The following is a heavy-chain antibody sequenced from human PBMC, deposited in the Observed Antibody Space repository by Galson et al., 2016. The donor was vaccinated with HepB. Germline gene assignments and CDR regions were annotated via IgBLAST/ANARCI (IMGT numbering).Heavy chain of an antibody. CDR1: GFTFSSSA. D-gene: IGHD5-24*01. CDR3: ARDPMATRYYYYGMDV. Sequence: SLRLSCAASGFTFSSSAMSWVRQAPGKGLEWVSAISGSGGSTYYADSVKGRFTISRDNSKNTLYLQMNSLRAEDTAVYYCARDPMATRYYYYGMDVWGQGTTVTVAS. CDR2: ISGSGGST. J-gene: IGHJ6*02. V-gene: IGHV3-23*01.